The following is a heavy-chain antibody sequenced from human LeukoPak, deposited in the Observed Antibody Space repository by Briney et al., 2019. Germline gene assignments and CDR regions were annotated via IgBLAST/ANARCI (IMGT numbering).Heavy chain of an antibody. V-gene: IGHV1-3*01. D-gene: IGHD3-22*01. CDR1: GYVFTVYA. CDR2: INAGSGNT. CDR3: ARDPHYYDSSGTYYLDY. Sequence: ASVKVSCKASGYVFTVYAMHWVRQAPGQRLEWLGWINAGSGNTKNSPRFQGRVTITRDTSASTAYMDLSSLRSENTAVNYCARDPHYYDSSGTYYLDYWGQGTLVTVSS. J-gene: IGHJ4*02.